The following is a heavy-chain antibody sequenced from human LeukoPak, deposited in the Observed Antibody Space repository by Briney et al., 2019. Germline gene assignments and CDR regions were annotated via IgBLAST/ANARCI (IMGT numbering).Heavy chain of an antibody. D-gene: IGHD3-10*01. J-gene: IGHJ3*02. Sequence: SETLSLTCTVSGGSISSYYWSWIRQPPGKGLEWIGYIYYSGSTNYNPSLKSRVTISVDTSKNQFSLKLSSVTAADTAVYYCARSGWFGEFAIWGQGTMVTVSS. V-gene: IGHV4-59*12. CDR1: GGSISSYY. CDR3: ARSGWFGEFAI. CDR2: IYYSGST.